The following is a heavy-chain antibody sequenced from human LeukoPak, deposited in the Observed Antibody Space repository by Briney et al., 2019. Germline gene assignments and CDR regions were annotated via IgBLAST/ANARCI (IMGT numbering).Heavy chain of an antibody. CDR1: GFTFSTYP. Sequence: PGGSLRLSCAASGFTFSTYPMHWVRQAPGKGLEYVSAISSNGGSTFYANSVKGRFTISRDNSKNTLYLQMGCLRTEDMAVYYCARGSGYCSSTGCYTSYDFDYWGQGTLVTVSS. V-gene: IGHV3-64*01. D-gene: IGHD2-2*01. CDR3: ARGSGYCSSTGCYTSYDFDY. CDR2: ISSNGGST. J-gene: IGHJ4*02.